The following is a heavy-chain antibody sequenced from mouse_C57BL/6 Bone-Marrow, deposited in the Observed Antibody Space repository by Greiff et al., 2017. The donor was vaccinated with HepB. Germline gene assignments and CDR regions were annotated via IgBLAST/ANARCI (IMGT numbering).Heavy chain of an antibody. J-gene: IGHJ4*01. CDR2: IHPNSGST. CDR3: ARFPGRDYDDGDLFYAMDY. CDR1: GYTFTSYW. Sequence: QVQLQQPGAELVKPGASVKLSCKASGYTFTSYWTHWVKQRPGQGLEWIGMIHPNSGSTNYNEKFKSKATLTVDKSSSTAYMQLSSLTSEDSAVYYCARFPGRDYDDGDLFYAMDYWGQGTSVTVSS. V-gene: IGHV1-64*01. D-gene: IGHD2-4*01.